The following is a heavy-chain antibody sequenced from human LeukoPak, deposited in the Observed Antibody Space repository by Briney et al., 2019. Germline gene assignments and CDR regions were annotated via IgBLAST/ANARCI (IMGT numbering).Heavy chain of an antibody. CDR1: GFTFSSYS. CDR2: ISSSSSTI. D-gene: IGHD4-11*01. V-gene: IGHV3-48*01. Sequence: GGSLRLSCAASGFTFSSYSMNWVRQAPGKGLEWVSYISSSSSTIYYADSVKGRFTISRDNAKNSLYLQMNSLRAEDTAVYYCARDLRRTRTTVTYDYWGQGTLVTVSS. J-gene: IGHJ4*02. CDR3: ARDLRRTRTTVTYDY.